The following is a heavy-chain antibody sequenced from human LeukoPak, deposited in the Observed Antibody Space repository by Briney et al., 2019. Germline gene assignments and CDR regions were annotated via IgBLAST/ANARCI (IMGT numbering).Heavy chain of an antibody. V-gene: IGHV3-33*06. CDR3: AKDLSYGSLWFDP. CDR1: GFTFSSHG. Sequence: GGSLRLSCAASGFTFSSHGMQWVREAPGKGLEWVALIWYDGSRTNYVDSVMGRFTISRDSSKNTLYLQMDNLRVEDTAVYFCAKDLSYGSLWFDPWGQGTLVTVSS. J-gene: IGHJ5*02. CDR2: IWYDGSRT. D-gene: IGHD3-10*01.